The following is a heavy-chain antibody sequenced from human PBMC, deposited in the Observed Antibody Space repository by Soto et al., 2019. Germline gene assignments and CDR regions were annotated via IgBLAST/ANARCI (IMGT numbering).Heavy chain of an antibody. V-gene: IGHV1-69*06. CDR1: GGTFSSYV. Sequence: QVQLVQSGAEVKKPGSSVKVSCKASGGTFSSYVISWVRQAPGQGLEWMGGIIPMYGTVNYAQRFQDRVTIYADTYANTAYMELSSLRADDTAVYYCARDLVGCSGGSCRYNWFGPWDQGTLVTVSS. D-gene: IGHD2-15*01. CDR2: IIPMYGTV. CDR3: ARDLVGCSGGSCRYNWFGP. J-gene: IGHJ5*02.